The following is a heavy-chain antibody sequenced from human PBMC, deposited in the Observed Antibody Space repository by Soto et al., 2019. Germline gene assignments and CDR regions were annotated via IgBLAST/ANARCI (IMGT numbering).Heavy chain of an antibody. CDR3: TRVVYRGSFDP. D-gene: IGHD3-10*01. CDR2: SRNKANSYTT. CDR1: GYTFTSYD. V-gene: IGHV3-72*01. Sequence: SCKASGYTFTSYDINWVRQAPGKGLEWVGRSRNKANSYTTEYAASVKGRFTISRDDSKNSLFLQMNSLKTEDTAVYYCTRVVYRGSFDPWGQGTLVTVSS. J-gene: IGHJ5*02.